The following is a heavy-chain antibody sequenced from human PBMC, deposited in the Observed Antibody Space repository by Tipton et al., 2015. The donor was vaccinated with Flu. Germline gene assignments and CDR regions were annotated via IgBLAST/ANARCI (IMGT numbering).Heavy chain of an antibody. J-gene: IGHJ3*02. CDR2: IYTSGST. CDR1: GGSISSSSYY. Sequence: TLSLTCTVSGGSISSSSYYWSWIRQPAGKGLEWIGRIYTSGSTNYNPSLKSRVTMSVDTSKNQFSLKLSSVTAADTAVYYCARAPLEFAFDIWGQGTMVTVSS. D-gene: IGHD3-10*01. V-gene: IGHV4-61*02. CDR3: ARAPLEFAFDI.